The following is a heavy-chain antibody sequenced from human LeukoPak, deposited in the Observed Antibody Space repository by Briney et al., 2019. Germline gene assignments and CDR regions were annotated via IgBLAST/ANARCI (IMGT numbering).Heavy chain of an antibody. CDR2: MNPNSGNT. J-gene: IGHJ4*02. CDR3: ARSARMSSWYAFDY. Sequence: GASVKVSCKASGYTFTSYDINWVRQATGQGLEWMGWMNPNSGNTGYAQKFQGRVTMTRNTSISTAYMELSSLRSEDTAVYYCARSARMSSWYAFDYWGQGTLVTVSS. V-gene: IGHV1-8*01. CDR1: GYTFTSYD. D-gene: IGHD6-13*01.